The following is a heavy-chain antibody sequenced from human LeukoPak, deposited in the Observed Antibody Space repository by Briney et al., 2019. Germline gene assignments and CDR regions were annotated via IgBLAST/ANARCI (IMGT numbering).Heavy chain of an antibody. J-gene: IGHJ4*02. CDR3: AKTTWPAYFDY. D-gene: IGHD4-17*01. V-gene: IGHV3-74*01. CDR2: IKREGRRK. CDR1: GFTFSSYW. Sequence: GXXLRLSCAASGFTFSSYWRKWVGKARGKGGGGVSSIKREGRRKVYEDYVRGGFTISRDNAKNTLYLQMNSLRAEDTAVYYCAKTTWPAYFDYWGQGILVTVSS.